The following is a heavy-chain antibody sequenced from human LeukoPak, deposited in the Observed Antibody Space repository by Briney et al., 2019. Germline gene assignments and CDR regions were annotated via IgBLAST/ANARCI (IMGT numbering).Heavy chain of an antibody. CDR2: INHSGST. Sequence: SSETLSLTCIVSGGSISSYYWSWIRQPPGKGLEWIGEINHSGSTNYNPSLKSRVTISVDTSKNQFSLKLSSVTAADTAVYYCARRRVLTYYFDYWGQGTLVTVSS. J-gene: IGHJ4*02. CDR1: GGSISSYY. CDR3: ARRRVLTYYFDY. D-gene: IGHD3-10*02. V-gene: IGHV4-34*01.